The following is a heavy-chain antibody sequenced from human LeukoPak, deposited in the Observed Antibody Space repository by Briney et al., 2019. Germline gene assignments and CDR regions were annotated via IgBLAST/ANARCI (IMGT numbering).Heavy chain of an antibody. J-gene: IGHJ5*02. D-gene: IGHD3-10*01. CDR3: ARDYTPYYYGSGRSWFDP. Sequence: ASVSVSCEASGYTFTVYYMHGVREAPGQGGGWMGWINPNRGGTNYTQKFQGRVTMTRDTSLSKAYMELSRLRSDDTAVYYCARDYTPYYYGSGRSWFDPWGQGTLVTVSS. CDR1: GYTFTVYY. CDR2: INPNRGGT. V-gene: IGHV1-2*02.